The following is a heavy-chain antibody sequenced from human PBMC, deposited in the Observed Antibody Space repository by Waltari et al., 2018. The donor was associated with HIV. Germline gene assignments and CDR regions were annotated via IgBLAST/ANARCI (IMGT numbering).Heavy chain of an antibody. D-gene: IGHD2-2*01. Sequence: EVQLVESGGGLVQPGGSLRLSCAASGFTFSSYWMHWVRQAPGKGLVWVSRINSDGSSTSYADSVKGRFTISRDNAKNTLYLQMNSLRAEDTAVYYCARDDCSSTSCWGDNWFDPWGQGTLVTVSS. CDR1: GFTFSSYW. CDR2: INSDGSST. J-gene: IGHJ5*02. V-gene: IGHV3-74*01. CDR3: ARDDCSSTSCWGDNWFDP.